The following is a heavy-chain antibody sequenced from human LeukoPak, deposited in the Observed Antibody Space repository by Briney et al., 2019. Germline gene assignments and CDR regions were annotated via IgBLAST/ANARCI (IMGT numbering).Heavy chain of an antibody. CDR3: TGNYYGSGSYADFDY. Sequence: GGSLRLSCAASVFTVSSNYISWVRQASGKGLEWLGRIRSKANSDATAYAASVKGRFTISRDDSKNTAYLQMDSLKTEDTAVYYCTGNYYGSGSYADFDYWGQGTLVTVSS. CDR1: VFTVSSNY. V-gene: IGHV3-73*01. CDR2: IRSKANSDAT. D-gene: IGHD3-10*01. J-gene: IGHJ4*02.